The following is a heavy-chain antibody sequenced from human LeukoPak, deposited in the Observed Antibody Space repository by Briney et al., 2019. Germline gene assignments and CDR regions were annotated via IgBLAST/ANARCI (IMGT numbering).Heavy chain of an antibody. Sequence: PGGSLRLSCAASGFTFSSYSMNWVRQAPGKGLEWVSSISSSSSYIYYADSVKGRFTISRDNAKNSPYLQMNSLRAEDAAVYYCARDIGLLWFGDWGQGTLVTVSS. J-gene: IGHJ4*02. D-gene: IGHD3-10*01. CDR1: GFTFSSYS. V-gene: IGHV3-21*01. CDR3: ARDIGLLWFGD. CDR2: ISSSSSYI.